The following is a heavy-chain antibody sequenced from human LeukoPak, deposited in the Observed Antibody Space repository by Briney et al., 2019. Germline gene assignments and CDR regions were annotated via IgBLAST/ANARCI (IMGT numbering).Heavy chain of an antibody. Sequence: GGSLRLSCAASGFTFSSYAMHWVRQAPGKGLEWVAVVSYDGTQKKYADSVKGRFTISRVNSKNTLYLQMDSLRVEDMAVYYCARSPVATAVNYWFDPWGQGTLVTVSS. CDR2: VSYDGTQK. V-gene: IGHV3-30*01. CDR1: GFTFSSYA. D-gene: IGHD2-21*01. CDR3: ARSPVATAVNYWFDP. J-gene: IGHJ5*02.